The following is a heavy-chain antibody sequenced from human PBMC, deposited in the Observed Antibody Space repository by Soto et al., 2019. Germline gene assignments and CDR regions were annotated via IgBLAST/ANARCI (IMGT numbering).Heavy chain of an antibody. CDR1: GYTFTSYG. CDR2: ISAYNGNT. CDR3: ARDHVAVASYYFDY. J-gene: IGHJ4*02. V-gene: IGHV1-18*01. D-gene: IGHD6-19*01. Sequence: ASVKVSCTASGYTFTSYGISWVRQAPGQGLEWMGWISAYNGNTNYAQKLQGRVTMTTDTSTSTAYMGLRSLRAEDTAVYYCARDHVAVASYYFDYWGQGTLVTVSS.